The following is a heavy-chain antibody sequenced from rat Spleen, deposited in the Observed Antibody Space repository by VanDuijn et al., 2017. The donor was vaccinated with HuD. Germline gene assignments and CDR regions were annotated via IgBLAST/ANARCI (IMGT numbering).Heavy chain of an antibody. V-gene: IGHV5-7*01. D-gene: IGHD1-11*01. CDR2: IIYDGSSS. J-gene: IGHJ3*01. CDR3: ARHDYGGHWFAY. Sequence: EVQLVETGGGLVQPGRSLILSCAASGFSFTDYNMAWVRQAPKKGLEWVATIIYDGSSSYYRDSVKGRFTLSRDNAKNTLYLPMDSLRSEDTATYYCARHDYGGHWFAYWGQGTLVTVSS. CDR1: GFSFTDYN.